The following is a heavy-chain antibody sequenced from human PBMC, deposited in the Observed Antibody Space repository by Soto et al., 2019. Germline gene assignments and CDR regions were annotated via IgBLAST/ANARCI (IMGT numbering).Heavy chain of an antibody. CDR2: ISGSGGSP. Sequence: GGSLRLSCAASGFTFSSYTMAWVRQAPGKGLECVSSISGSGGSPSYADSVQGRFTISRDNPRNTLSLQMNSLRAEDTATYFCAKARCSGNSCYVPDYWGHGSLVTVPS. CDR3: AKARCSGNSCYVPDY. CDR1: GFTFSSYT. V-gene: IGHV3-23*01. D-gene: IGHD3-22*01. J-gene: IGHJ4*01.